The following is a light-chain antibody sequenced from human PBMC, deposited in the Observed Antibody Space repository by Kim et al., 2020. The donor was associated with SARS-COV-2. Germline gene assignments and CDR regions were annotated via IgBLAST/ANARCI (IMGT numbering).Light chain of an antibody. V-gene: IGLV2-14*03. CDR1: SSDIVAFKY. J-gene: IGLJ1*01. CDR2: DVT. Sequence: GQSLTISCTGTSSDIVAFKYVSWFQQHPGKAPKLMIYDVTERPSGISNRFSGSTSGNTASLTISGLQAEDEADYYCSSYTTANTRLFGTGTKVTVL. CDR3: SSYTTANTRL.